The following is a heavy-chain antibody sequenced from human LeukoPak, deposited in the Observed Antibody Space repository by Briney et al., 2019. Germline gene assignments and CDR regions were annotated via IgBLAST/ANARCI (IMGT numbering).Heavy chain of an antibody. V-gene: IGHV3-66*01. Sequence: GGSLRLSCAASGFTVSSNYMSWVRQAPGKGLEWVSVIYSGGSTYYADSVKGRFTISRDNSKNTLYLQMNSLRAEDTAVYYCAKAHALQWFLNAFDIWGQGTMVTVSS. D-gene: IGHD3-22*01. CDR1: GFTVSSNY. CDR2: IYSGGST. CDR3: AKAHALQWFLNAFDI. J-gene: IGHJ3*02.